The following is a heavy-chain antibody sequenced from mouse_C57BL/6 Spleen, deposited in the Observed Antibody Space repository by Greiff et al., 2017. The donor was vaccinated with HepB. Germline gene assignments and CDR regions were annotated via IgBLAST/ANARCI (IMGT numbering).Heavy chain of an antibody. J-gene: IGHJ4*01. Sequence: VQLQQPGTELVKPGASVKLSCKASGYTFTSYWMHWVKQRPGQGLEWIGNINPSNGGTNYNEKFKSKATLTVDKSSSTAYMQLSSLTSEDSAVYYCARGSRWLLPYCYAMDYWGQGTSVTVSS. CDR3: ARGSRWLLPYCYAMDY. CDR2: INPSNGGT. V-gene: IGHV1-53*01. CDR1: GYTFTSYW. D-gene: IGHD2-3*01.